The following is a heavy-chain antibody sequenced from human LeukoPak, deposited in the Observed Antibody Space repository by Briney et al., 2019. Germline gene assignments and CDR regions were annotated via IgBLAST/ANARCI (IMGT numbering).Heavy chain of an antibody. D-gene: IGHD5-18*01. CDR1: GFTFSSYA. CDR3: AKAPHTPRGYSYGYSNMFVAPFVY. J-gene: IGHJ4*02. V-gene: IGHV3-23*01. Sequence: GGSLRLSCAAPGFTFSSYAMSWVRQAPGKGLEWVSAISGSGGSTYYADSVKGRFTISRDNSKNTLYLQMNSLRAEDTAVYYCAKAPHTPRGYSYGYSNMFVAPFVYWGQGTLVTVSS. CDR2: ISGSGGST.